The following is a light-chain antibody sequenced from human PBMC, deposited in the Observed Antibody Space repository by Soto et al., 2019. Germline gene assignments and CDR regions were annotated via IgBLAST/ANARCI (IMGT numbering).Light chain of an antibody. J-gene: IGLJ1*01. CDR3: SSYTITSSPV. V-gene: IGLV2-14*01. CDR2: EVT. Sequence: QSALTQPASVSGSPGQSITISCTGTSSDVGGYDFVSWYRQYPGQAPKTLIYEVTHRPSGVPDRFSGSKSGNTASLTISGLQADDEADYYCSSYTITSSPVFGPGTKVTVL. CDR1: SSDVGGYDF.